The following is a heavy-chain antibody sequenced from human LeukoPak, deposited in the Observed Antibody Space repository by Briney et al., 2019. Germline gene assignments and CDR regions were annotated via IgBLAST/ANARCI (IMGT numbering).Heavy chain of an antibody. CDR3: AKTKVTATPAGAFDI. Sequence: GGSLRLSCAASGFTFSSYAMSWVRQAPGKGLEWLSSISGSGDSVFYADSVKGRFTISRDNSKNTLYVQMNSLRAEDTAVYYCAKTKVTATPAGAFDIWGQGTMVTVSS. V-gene: IGHV3-23*01. J-gene: IGHJ3*02. D-gene: IGHD2-21*02. CDR2: ISGSGDSV. CDR1: GFTFSSYA.